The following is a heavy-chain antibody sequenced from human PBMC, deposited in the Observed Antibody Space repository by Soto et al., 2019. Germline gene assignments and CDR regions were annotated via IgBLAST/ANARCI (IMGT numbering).Heavy chain of an antibody. V-gene: IGHV3-30*18. J-gene: IGHJ4*02. D-gene: IGHD3-22*01. CDR3: AKSPSHYHDTSGYYY. Sequence: GGSLRLSCAASGFTFSSYGMHWVRQAPGKGLEWVAIISYDGSNKYYADSVKGRFTISRDNSKNTVYLQMNSLRAEDTAVYYCAKSPSHYHDTSGYYYWGQGTLVTVSS. CDR2: ISYDGSNK. CDR1: GFTFSSYG.